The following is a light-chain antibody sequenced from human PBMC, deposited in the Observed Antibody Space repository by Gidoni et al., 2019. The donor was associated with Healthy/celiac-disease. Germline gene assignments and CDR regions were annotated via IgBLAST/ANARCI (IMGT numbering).Light chain of an antibody. V-gene: IGKV1-39*01. Sequence: IQMTQSPSSLSASVGDRVTITCRASQSISRYLNWYQQKPGKAPNLLIYGASSLQSGVPSRVSGSGSGTDFTITISSLQPEDFATYYCQQSYSIPVTFGQGTKLEIK. CDR3: QQSYSIPVT. CDR2: GAS. CDR1: QSISRY. J-gene: IGKJ2*01.